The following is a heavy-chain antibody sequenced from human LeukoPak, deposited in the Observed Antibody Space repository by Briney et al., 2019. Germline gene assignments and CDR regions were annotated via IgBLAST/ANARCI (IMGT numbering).Heavy chain of an antibody. CDR2: IYDSGST. CDR1: GGSIRSSYYY. CDR3: ARAPKEWLLFYGMDV. Sequence: SETLSLTCTVSGGSIRSSYYYWGWIRQPPGTGLEWIGSIYDSGSTYYNPSLKSRVTISVDTSKNQFSLKLNSVTAADTAVYYCARAPKEWLLFYGMDVWGQGTTVTVSS. J-gene: IGHJ6*02. D-gene: IGHD3-3*01. V-gene: IGHV4-39*01.